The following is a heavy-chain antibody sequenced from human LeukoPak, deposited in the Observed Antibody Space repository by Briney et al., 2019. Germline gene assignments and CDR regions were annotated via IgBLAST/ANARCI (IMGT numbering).Heavy chain of an antibody. J-gene: IGHJ3*02. D-gene: IGHD5/OR15-5a*01. CDR2: IGIAGDT. V-gene: IGHV3-13*01. CDR3: IRGGIQVSGIDAFDI. Sequence: GGSLRLSCAASGFTFSSYDMHWVRQAPGRGLKWVLAIGIAGDTYYPDSVKGRFTISRENAKNSMYLQMNSLKDGDTAVYYCIRGGIQVSGIDAFDIWGQGTMVTVSS. CDR1: GFTFSSYD.